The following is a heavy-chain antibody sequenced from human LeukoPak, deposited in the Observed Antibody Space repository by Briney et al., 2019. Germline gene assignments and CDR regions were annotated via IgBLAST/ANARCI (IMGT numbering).Heavy chain of an antibody. V-gene: IGHV1-46*01. Sequence: ASVKVSCKASGYNFTGYWIQWARQAPGQGLEWVALINSNDGSTTNAPKFQGRVTVTRDTSTSTVYMDLRSLTSDDTAVYYCARAPRHSSKMLDYWGQGTLVTVAS. CDR3: ARAPRHSSKMLDY. D-gene: IGHD6-13*01. J-gene: IGHJ4*02. CDR2: INSNDGST. CDR1: GYNFTGYW.